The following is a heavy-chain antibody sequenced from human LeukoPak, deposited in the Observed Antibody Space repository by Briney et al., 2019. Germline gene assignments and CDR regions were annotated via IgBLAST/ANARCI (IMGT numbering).Heavy chain of an antibody. Sequence: ASVKVSCKASGYTFTSYDINWLRQATGQGLEWMGWMNPNSGNTGYAQKFQGRVTMTRNTSISTAYMELSSLRSEDTAVYYCARPINYYGSGSYYTHFAYWGQGTLVTVSS. D-gene: IGHD3-10*01. CDR2: MNPNSGNT. V-gene: IGHV1-8*01. J-gene: IGHJ4*02. CDR3: ARPINYYGSGSYYTHFAY. CDR1: GYTFTSYD.